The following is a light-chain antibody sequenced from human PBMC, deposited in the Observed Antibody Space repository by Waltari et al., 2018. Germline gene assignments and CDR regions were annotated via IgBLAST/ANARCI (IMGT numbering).Light chain of an antibody. CDR3: MQGTHRLT. CDR2: KVS. J-gene: IGKJ4*01. V-gene: IGKV2-30*01. CDR1: QSLVYREGTTY. Sequence: EVVMTQSPLSLPVTLGQRASISCRSSQSLVYREGTTYLNWFQHRPGQSPRRLIYKVSNRDSCVPDTFSGSVSRTDFTLKISRVEADDVLVYYCMQGTHRLTFGGGTKVEIK.